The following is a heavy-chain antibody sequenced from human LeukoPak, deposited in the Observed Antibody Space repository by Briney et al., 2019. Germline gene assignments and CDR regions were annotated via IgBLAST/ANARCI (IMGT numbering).Heavy chain of an antibody. CDR2: ISDSGDRT. Sequence: GGSLRHSCAASGFTFSSYAVSWVRQAPGKGLAWVSAISDSGDRTQYADSVRGRFTISRDNSKDTLYLQLDRLRAEDTAVYYCAKGSSNWRDYYYFDYWGQGTLVTVSS. CDR1: GFTFSSYA. V-gene: IGHV3-23*01. CDR3: AKGSSNWRDYYYFDY. D-gene: IGHD6-13*01. J-gene: IGHJ4*02.